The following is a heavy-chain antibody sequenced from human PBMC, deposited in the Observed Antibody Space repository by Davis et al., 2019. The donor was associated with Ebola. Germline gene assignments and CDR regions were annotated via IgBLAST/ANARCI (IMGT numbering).Heavy chain of an antibody. V-gene: IGHV4-59*01. D-gene: IGHD3-22*01. CDR2: VYNRDTT. CDR1: GGSISSYY. Sequence: MPSETLSLTCTVSGGSISSYYWNWIRQSPGKGLEWIGFVYNRDTTNYNPSLKSRVTISVDTSKTQFSLKLSSVTAADTAVYYCARVELDYSDSSGFSNWFDPWGQGTLVTVSS. CDR3: ARVELDYSDSSGFSNWFDP. J-gene: IGHJ5*02.